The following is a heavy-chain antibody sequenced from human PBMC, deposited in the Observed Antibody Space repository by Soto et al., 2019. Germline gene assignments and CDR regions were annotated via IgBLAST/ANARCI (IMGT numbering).Heavy chain of an antibody. CDR3: AKEGSSGYYYFDY. J-gene: IGHJ4*02. Sequence: GGSLRLSCAASGFTFSVYAMTLVRQAPGKGLEWVSSLSRAGTYTEDADSVKGRFTISRDNSKNTLYLQMNSLRAEDTAIYYCAKEGSSGYYYFDYWGQGTMVTVSS. CDR2: LSRAGTYT. CDR1: GFTFSVYA. V-gene: IGHV3-23*01. D-gene: IGHD3-22*01.